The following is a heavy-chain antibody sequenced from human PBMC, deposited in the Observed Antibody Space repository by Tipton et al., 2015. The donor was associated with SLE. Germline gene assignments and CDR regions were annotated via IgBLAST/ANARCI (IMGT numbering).Heavy chain of an antibody. D-gene: IGHD1-26*01. CDR3: ARASGFNEIEY. J-gene: IGHJ4*02. CDR1: GYTFTNYW. V-gene: IGHV5-51*01. Sequence: QSGAEVKTPGESLKISCKGAGYTFTNYWIGWVRQMPGKGLEWMGIIYPGDSDTRYSPSFQGQVTISADKSSSTAHLQWSSLKTSDTAMYYCARASGFNEIEYWGQGTLVTVSS. CDR2: IYPGDSDT.